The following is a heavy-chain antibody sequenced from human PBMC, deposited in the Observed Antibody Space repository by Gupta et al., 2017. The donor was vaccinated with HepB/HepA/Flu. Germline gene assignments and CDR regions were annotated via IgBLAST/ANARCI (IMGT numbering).Heavy chain of an antibody. CDR3: ARSVRSGWCTPDV. Sequence: QVQLVQSGAEVKNPGASVKVSCKASGGTFGSHGINWVRQAPGQGLEWMGRIIHTLGSTKDAQRLDGRVTFTDDKSTNNADMALKSPKSEETALYCCARSVRSGWCTPDVWDQGTTV. CDR1: GGTFGSHG. D-gene: IGHD6-19*01. CDR2: IIHTLGST. J-gene: IGHJ6*02. V-gene: IGHV1-69*04.